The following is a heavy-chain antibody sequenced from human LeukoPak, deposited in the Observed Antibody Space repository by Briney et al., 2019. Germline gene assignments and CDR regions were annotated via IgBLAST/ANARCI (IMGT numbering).Heavy chain of an antibody. Sequence: SETLSLTCTVSGGPISSSSYYWGWIRQPPGKGLEWIGSIYYSGSTYYNPSLKSRVTISVDTSKNQFSLKLSSVTAADTAVYYCARSTVTEYSSSSLFDPWGQGTLVTVSS. D-gene: IGHD6-6*01. CDR1: GGPISSSSYY. J-gene: IGHJ5*02. CDR2: IYYSGST. CDR3: ARSTVTEYSSSSLFDP. V-gene: IGHV4-39*07.